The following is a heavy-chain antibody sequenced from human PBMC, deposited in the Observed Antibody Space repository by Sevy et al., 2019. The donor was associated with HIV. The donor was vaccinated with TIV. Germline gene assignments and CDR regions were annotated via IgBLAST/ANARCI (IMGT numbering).Heavy chain of an antibody. V-gene: IGHV3-73*01. J-gene: IGHJ6*03. Sequence: GGSLRLSCAASGFTFSGSAMHWVRQASGKGLEWVGRIRSKANSYATAYAASVKGRFTISRDDSKNTAYLQMNSLKTEDTAVYYCTRHEIVGATSYYYYYMDVWGKWTTVTVSS. CDR3: TRHEIVGATSYYYYYMDV. D-gene: IGHD1-26*01. CDR1: GFTFSGSA. CDR2: IRSKANSYAT.